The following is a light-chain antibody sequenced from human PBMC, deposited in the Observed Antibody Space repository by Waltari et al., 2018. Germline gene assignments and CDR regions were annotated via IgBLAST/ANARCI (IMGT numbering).Light chain of an antibody. Sequence: QSALTQPASLSGSPGLSPSICCAGPMNTIGTYYFVHWFQQFPGQAPKLIVSEATKRPSGVSYRFSGSKSGNTASLTISGLQAEDEADYYCCSYAGGSRVIFGGGTKLTVL. CDR2: EAT. V-gene: IGLV2-23*01. CDR3: CSYAGGSRVI. J-gene: IGLJ2*01. CDR1: MNTIGTYYF.